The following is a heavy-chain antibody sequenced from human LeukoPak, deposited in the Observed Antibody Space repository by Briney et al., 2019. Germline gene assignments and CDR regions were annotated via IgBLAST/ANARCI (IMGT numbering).Heavy chain of an antibody. J-gene: IGHJ4*02. V-gene: IGHV3-21*01. Sequence: GGYLRLSCVASGFTFSDYGMNWVRQAPGRGLEWVSYISSSLNYIYYADSVKGRFTISRDNAKHSLYLQMNSLRAEDTAVYYCATENNYIWGSFEDWGQGTLVIVSS. CDR1: GFTFSDYG. CDR3: ATENNYIWGSFED. D-gene: IGHD3-16*01. CDR2: ISSSLNYI.